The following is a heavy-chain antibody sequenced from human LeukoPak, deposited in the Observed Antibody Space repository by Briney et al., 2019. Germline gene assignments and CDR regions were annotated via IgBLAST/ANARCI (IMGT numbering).Heavy chain of an antibody. J-gene: IGHJ4*02. Sequence: GASVKVSCKASGYTFTGYYMHWVRQAPGQGLEWMGWINPNSGGTNYAQKFQGRVTMTRDTSISTAYMELSRLRSDDTAVYYCARFEARGYYYDSSGPSSRNDYWGQGTLVTVSS. CDR3: ARFEARGYYYDSSGPSSRNDY. D-gene: IGHD3-22*01. CDR2: INPNSGGT. V-gene: IGHV1-2*02. CDR1: GYTFTGYY.